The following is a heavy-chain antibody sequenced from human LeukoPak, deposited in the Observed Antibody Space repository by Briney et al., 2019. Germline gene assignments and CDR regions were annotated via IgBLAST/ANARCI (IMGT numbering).Heavy chain of an antibody. D-gene: IGHD6-6*01. CDR1: GFTFTSYT. Sequence: PGGSLRLSCAASGFTFTSYTMSWVRQTPGKGLEWVSSITSSSTYIYYADSLKGRCTISGDNAKNSLYLQMNRLRAEDTAVYYCARDSEYSNNAFDYRGQGTLVTVSS. CDR2: ITSSSTYI. V-gene: IGHV3-21*01. CDR3: ARDSEYSNNAFDY. J-gene: IGHJ4*02.